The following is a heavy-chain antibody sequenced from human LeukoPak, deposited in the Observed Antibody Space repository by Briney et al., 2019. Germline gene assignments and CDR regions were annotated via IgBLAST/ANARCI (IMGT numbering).Heavy chain of an antibody. CDR2: ISWNSGNI. Sequence: PGGSLRLSCAASGFTFDDYAMHWVRQAPGKGLEWVSGISWNSGNIGYADSVKGRFTISRDNAKNSLYLQMNSLRAEDTALYYFAKARNYYDSSGYIDNWGQGPLVTVSS. CDR1: GFTFDDYA. D-gene: IGHD3-22*01. J-gene: IGHJ4*02. CDR3: AKARNYYDSSGYIDN. V-gene: IGHV3-9*01.